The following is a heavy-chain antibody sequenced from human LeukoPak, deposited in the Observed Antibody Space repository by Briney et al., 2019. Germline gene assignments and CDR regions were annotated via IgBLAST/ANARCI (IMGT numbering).Heavy chain of an antibody. CDR1: GGSISSGSHY. V-gene: IGHV4-61*02. Sequence: SETLSLTCTVSGGSISSGSHYWSWIRQPAGKGLEWIGRIYTSGSTNYNPSLKSRVTISVDTSKNQFSLKLSSVTAADTAVYYCARRYCSSTSCYGCFDYWGQGTLVTVSS. CDR3: ARRYCSSTSCYGCFDY. CDR2: IYTSGST. J-gene: IGHJ4*02. D-gene: IGHD2-2*01.